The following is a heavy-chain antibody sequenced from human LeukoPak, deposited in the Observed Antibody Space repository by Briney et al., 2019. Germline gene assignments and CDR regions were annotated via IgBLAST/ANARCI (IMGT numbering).Heavy chain of an antibody. CDR1: GYTFTGYY. Sequence: GASVKVSCTASGYTFTGYYIHWVRQAPGQGLQWMGWINPNSGFAHYPQNFQGRLTMTRDTSISTVYMELSRLRSDDTAVYYCARGQQWLEAFDYWGLGTLVTVSS. J-gene: IGHJ4*02. D-gene: IGHD6-19*01. V-gene: IGHV1-2*02. CDR2: INPNSGFA. CDR3: ARGQQWLEAFDY.